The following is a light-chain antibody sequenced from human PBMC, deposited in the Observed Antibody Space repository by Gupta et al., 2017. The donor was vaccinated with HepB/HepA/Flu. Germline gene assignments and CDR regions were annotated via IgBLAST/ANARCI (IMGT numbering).Light chain of an antibody. CDR1: QSINSY. V-gene: IGKV1-39*01. Sequence: DIQMTQSPSSLSASVGDRVTISCRASQSINSYLNWYQQKPGKAPKLLIYTASSLQSGVPSRFSGSGSGKHLTLTITSRQPEDFATYYCQQSESYVSITFGQGTRLEIK. J-gene: IGKJ5*01. CDR3: QQSESYVSIT. CDR2: TAS.